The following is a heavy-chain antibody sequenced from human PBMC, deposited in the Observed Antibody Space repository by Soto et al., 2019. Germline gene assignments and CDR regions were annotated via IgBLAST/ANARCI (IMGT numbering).Heavy chain of an antibody. CDR3: ASTAPNYYGSGSYLYYGMDV. V-gene: IGHV1-8*01. J-gene: IGHJ6*02. D-gene: IGHD3-10*01. CDR1: GYTFTSYD. Sequence: ASVKVSCKASGYTFTSYDINWVRQATGQGLEWMGWMNPNSGNTGYAQKFQGRVTMTTDTSTSTAYMELRSLRSDDTAVYYCASTAPNYYGSGSYLYYGMDVWGQGTTVTVSS. CDR2: MNPNSGNT.